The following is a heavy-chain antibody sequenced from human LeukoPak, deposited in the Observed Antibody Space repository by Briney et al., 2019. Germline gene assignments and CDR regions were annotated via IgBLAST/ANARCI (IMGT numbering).Heavy chain of an antibody. V-gene: IGHV3-30*18. Sequence: GGSLRLSCAASGFTFSSYGMHWVRQAPGKGLEWVAVISYDGSNKYYADSVKGRFTIPRDNSKNTLYLQMNSLRAEDTAVYYCAKDLVTTPLTYYYYGMDVWGQGTTVTVSS. CDR2: ISYDGSNK. J-gene: IGHJ6*02. CDR1: GFTFSSYG. D-gene: IGHD4-17*01. CDR3: AKDLVTTPLTYYYYGMDV.